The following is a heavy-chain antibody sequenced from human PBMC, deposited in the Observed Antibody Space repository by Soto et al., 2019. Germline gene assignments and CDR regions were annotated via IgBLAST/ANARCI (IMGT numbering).Heavy chain of an antibody. CDR2: ISSSSSYI. CDR3: ARAAVGGLDFDY. V-gene: IGHV3-21*01. J-gene: IGHJ4*02. Sequence: VGSLRLSCAASGFTFSSYSMNWVRQAPVKGLEWVSSISSSSSYIYYADSVKGRFTISRDNAKNSLYLQMNSLRAEETAVYYCARAAVGGLDFDYWGQGTLVTVSS. D-gene: IGHD2-15*01. CDR1: GFTFSSYS.